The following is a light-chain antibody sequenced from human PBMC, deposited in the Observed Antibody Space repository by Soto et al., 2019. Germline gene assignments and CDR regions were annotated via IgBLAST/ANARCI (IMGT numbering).Light chain of an antibody. CDR2: WAS. V-gene: IGKV4-1*01. CDR1: QSVLYSSNNKNY. CDR3: QQYYSTLLT. Sequence: DIVMTQSPDSLAVSLGERATINCKSSQSVLYSSNNKNYLAWYQQKPEQPPKVLIYWASTRESGVPDRFSGSGSGTDFTLTISSLQAEDVAVYYCQQYYSTLLTFGGGTKVEIK. J-gene: IGKJ4*01.